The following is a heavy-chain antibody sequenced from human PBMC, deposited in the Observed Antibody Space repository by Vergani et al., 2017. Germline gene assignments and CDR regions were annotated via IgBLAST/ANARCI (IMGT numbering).Heavy chain of an antibody. Sequence: VQLVESGGGVVQPGRSLRLSCAASGFTFSSYWMHWVRQAPGKGLVWVSRINSDGSSTSYADSVKGRFTISRDNAKNTLYLQMNSLRAEDTAVYYCARGPYSSSWYKSPLDYWGQGTLVTVSS. CDR1: GFTFSSYW. J-gene: IGHJ4*02. CDR2: INSDGSST. V-gene: IGHV3-74*02. CDR3: ARGPYSSSWYKSPLDY. D-gene: IGHD6-13*01.